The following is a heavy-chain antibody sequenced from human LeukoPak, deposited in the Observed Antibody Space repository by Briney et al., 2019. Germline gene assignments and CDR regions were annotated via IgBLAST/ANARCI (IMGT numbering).Heavy chain of an antibody. CDR2: ISAYNGNT. J-gene: IGHJ6*03. Sequence: GASVKVSCKASGYTFTSYGISWVRQAPGQGLEWMGWISAYNGNTNYAQKLQGRVTMTTDTSTGTAYMELRSLRSDDTAVYYCARRPDSHERFLEPTYYMDVWGKGTTVTVSS. CDR3: ARRPDSHERFLEPTYYMDV. D-gene: IGHD3-3*01. CDR1: GYTFTSYG. V-gene: IGHV1-18*01.